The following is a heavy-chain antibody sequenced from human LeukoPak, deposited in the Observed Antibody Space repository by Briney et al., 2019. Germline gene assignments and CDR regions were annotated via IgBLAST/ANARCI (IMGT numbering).Heavy chain of an antibody. Sequence: PGGSLRLSCAASGFTFSTHALTWVRQAPGKGLEWVSTIGGSGGVTYYADSVKGRFTISRDNSKNTLYLQMNSLRAEDTAVYYCAKDGRGGDCTSASCTNWFGPCGQGTLVTVSS. CDR3: AKDGRGGDCTSASCTNWFGP. J-gene: IGHJ5*02. V-gene: IGHV3-23*01. CDR1: GFTFSTHA. D-gene: IGHD2-2*01. CDR2: IGGSGGVT.